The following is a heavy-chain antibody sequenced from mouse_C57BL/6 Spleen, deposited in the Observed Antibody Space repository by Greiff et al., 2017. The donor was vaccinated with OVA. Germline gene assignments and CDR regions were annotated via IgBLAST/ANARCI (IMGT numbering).Heavy chain of an antibody. V-gene: IGHV14-4*01. Sequence: EVQLQQSGAELVRPGASVKLSCTASGFNIKDDYMHWVKQRPEQGLEWIGWIDPENGDTEYASKFQGKATITADTSSNTAYLQLSSLTSEDTAVYYCTTYYSNFAYWGQGTLVTVSA. J-gene: IGHJ3*01. CDR1: GFNIKDDY. CDR3: TTYYSNFAY. D-gene: IGHD2-5*01. CDR2: IDPENGDT.